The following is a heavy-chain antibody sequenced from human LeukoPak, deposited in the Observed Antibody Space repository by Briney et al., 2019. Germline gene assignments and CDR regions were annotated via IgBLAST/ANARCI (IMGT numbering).Heavy chain of an antibody. CDR2: ISSSSSYI. V-gene: IGHV3-21*01. D-gene: IGHD2-2*02. CDR1: GFTFSSYS. CDR3: AKDLEDIVVVPAVISGMSFDY. J-gene: IGHJ4*02. Sequence: GGSLRLSCAASGFTFSSYSMNWVRQAPGKGLEWVSSISSSSSYIYYADSVKGRFTISRDNAKNSLYLQMNSLRAEDTAVYYCAKDLEDIVVVPAVISGMSFDYWGQGTLVTVSS.